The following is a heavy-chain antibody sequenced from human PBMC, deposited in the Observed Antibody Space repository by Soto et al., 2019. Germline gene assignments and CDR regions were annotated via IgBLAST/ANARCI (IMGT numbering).Heavy chain of an antibody. V-gene: IGHV3-21*01. CDR2: ISSSSSYI. CDR1: GFTFSSYS. Sequence: GGSLRLSCAASGFTFSSYSMNWVRQAPGKGLEWVSSISSSSSYIYYADSVKGRFTISRDNAKNSLYLQMNSLRAEDTAVYYCARGSPPTWDSSGYGWFDPWGQGTLVTVSS. D-gene: IGHD3-22*01. CDR3: ARGSPPTWDSSGYGWFDP. J-gene: IGHJ5*02.